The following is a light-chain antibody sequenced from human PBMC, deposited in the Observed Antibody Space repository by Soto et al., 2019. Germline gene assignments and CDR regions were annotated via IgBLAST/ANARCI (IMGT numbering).Light chain of an antibody. J-gene: IGLJ2*01. CDR2: EVS. Sequence: QSALTQPASVSGSTGQSITISCTGTSSDVGGYNYVSWYQQHPGKAPKLMIYEVSDRPSGVSNRFSGSKSGNTASLTIYGLQAEDEADYYCSSYTSSSPVVFGGGTKLTVL. V-gene: IGLV2-14*01. CDR3: SSYTSSSPVV. CDR1: SSDVGGYNY.